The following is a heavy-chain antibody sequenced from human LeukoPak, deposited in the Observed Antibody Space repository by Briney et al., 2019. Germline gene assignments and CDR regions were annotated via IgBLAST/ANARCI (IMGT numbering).Heavy chain of an antibody. CDR2: INPSGGST. D-gene: IGHD3-3*01. V-gene: IGHV1-46*01. CDR1: GYTFTSYY. Sequence: ASVKVSCKASGYTFTSYYMHWVRQAPGQGLEWMGIINPSGGSTSYAQKFQGRVTMTGDMSTSTVYMELSSLRSEDTAVYYCARPDFWSGYYKNWGQGTLVTVSS. CDR3: ARPDFWSGYYKN. J-gene: IGHJ4*02.